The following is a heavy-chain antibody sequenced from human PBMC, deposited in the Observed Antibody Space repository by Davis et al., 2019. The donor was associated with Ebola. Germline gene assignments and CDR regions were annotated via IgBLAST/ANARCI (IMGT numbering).Heavy chain of an antibody. J-gene: IGHJ4*02. CDR3: ARATTLLN. D-gene: IGHD1-1*01. V-gene: IGHV3-30-3*01. CDR2: ISYDGSNK. Sequence: GESLKISCAASGFTFSSYAMHWVRQAPGKGLEWVAVISYDGSNKYYADSVKGRFTISRDNSKNTLYLQMNSLRAEDTAVYYCARATTLLNWGQGTLVTVSS. CDR1: GFTFSSYA.